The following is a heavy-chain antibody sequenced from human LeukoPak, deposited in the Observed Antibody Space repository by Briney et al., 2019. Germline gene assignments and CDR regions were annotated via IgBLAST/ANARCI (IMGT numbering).Heavy chain of an antibody. CDR2: IRGGGAGA. Sequence: GGSLRLSCAASGFTFSNFAMAWVRQGPEKGLEWVSFIRGGGAGAHYADSVRGRFTISRDNSKNTLYLEMNSLRADDTAVYYCAKASYSYGNDAFDIWGQGTKVTVSS. D-gene: IGHD3-16*02. CDR3: AKASYSYGNDAFDI. CDR1: GFTFSNFA. V-gene: IGHV3-23*01. J-gene: IGHJ3*02.